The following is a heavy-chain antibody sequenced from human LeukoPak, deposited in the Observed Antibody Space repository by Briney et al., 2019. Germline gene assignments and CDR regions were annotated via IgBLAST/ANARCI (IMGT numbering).Heavy chain of an antibody. V-gene: IGHV3-64*01. J-gene: IGHJ4*02. CDR2: ISSNGGST. CDR3: ARDKGPLDY. Sequence: GGSLRLSCAASGFTFSSYAMHWVRQAPGEGLEYVSAISSNGGSTYYANSVKGRFTISRDNSKNTLYLQMGSLRAEDMAVYYCARDKGPLDYWGQGTLVTVSS. CDR1: GFTFSSYA.